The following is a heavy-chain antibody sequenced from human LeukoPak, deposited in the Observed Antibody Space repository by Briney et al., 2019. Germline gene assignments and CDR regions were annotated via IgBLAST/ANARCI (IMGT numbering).Heavy chain of an antibody. CDR1: GGSISSGGYY. J-gene: IGHJ4*02. V-gene: IGHV4-31*03. D-gene: IGHD6-13*01. Sequence: SQTLSLTCTVSGGSISSGGYYWSWIRQHPGKGLEWIGYIYYSGSTYYNPSLKSRVTISVDTSKNQFSLKLSSVTAADTAVYYCASPHWRIAAADYWGQGTLVTVSS. CDR2: IYYSGST. CDR3: ASPHWRIAAADY.